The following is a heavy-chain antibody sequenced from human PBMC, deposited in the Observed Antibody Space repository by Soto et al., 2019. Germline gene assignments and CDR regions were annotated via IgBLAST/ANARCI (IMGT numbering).Heavy chain of an antibody. V-gene: IGHV4-4*07. CDR2: IYATGTT. D-gene: IGHD1-1*01. CDR3: VRDGTKTLRDWFDP. Sequence: SETLSLTCTVSGASISGHYWSWIRKSAGKGLEWIGRIYATGTTDYNPSLKSRVMMSVDTSKKQFSLKLRSVTAADTAVYYCVRDGTKTLRDWFDPGAREFRSPSPQ. CDR1: GASISGHY. J-gene: IGHJ5*02.